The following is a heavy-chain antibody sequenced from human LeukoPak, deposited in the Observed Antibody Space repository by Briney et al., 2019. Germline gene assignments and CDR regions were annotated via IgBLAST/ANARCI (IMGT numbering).Heavy chain of an antibody. CDR3: ARGDITIFGVVIGFDY. V-gene: IGHV4-59*08. CDR1: GGSISSYY. Sequence: SETLSLTCTVSGGSISSYYWSWIRQPPGKGLEWIGYIYYSGSTNYNPSLKSRVTISVDTSKNQFSLKLSSVTAADTAVYYCARGDITIFGVVIGFDYWGQGTLVTVSS. CDR2: IYYSGST. D-gene: IGHD3-3*01. J-gene: IGHJ4*02.